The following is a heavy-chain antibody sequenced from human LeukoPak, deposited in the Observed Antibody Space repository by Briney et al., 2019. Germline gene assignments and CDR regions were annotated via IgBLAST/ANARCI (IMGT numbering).Heavy chain of an antibody. CDR1: GGSFSGYY. CDR3: ARKPIFASGRHWYYFDN. CDR2: INHSGST. D-gene: IGHD3-10*01. Sequence: SETLSLTCAVYGGSFSGYYWTWIRQPPGKGLEWIGEINHSGSTNYNPSLKSRVTISVDTSKNQFSLKLNSVTAADTAVYYCARKPIFASGRHWYYFDNWGQGTLVTVSS. J-gene: IGHJ4*02. V-gene: IGHV4-34*01.